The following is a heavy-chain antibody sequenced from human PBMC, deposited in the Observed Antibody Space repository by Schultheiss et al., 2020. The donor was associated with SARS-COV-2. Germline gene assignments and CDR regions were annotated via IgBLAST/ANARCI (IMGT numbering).Heavy chain of an antibody. V-gene: IGHV4-38-2*02. D-gene: IGHD6-19*01. CDR2: IDHSGST. CDR3: ARDRDSSAWYWSGLDV. Sequence: SETLSLTCAVSGYSISSGYYWGWIRQPPGKGLEWIGEIDHSGSTNYNPSLKSRVTISVDTSKNQFSLKLSSVTAADTAVYYCARDRDSSAWYWSGLDVWGQGTTVTVSS. J-gene: IGHJ6*02. CDR1: GYSISSGYY.